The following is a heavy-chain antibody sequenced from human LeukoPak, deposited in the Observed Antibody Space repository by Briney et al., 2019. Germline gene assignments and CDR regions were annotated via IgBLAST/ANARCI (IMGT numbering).Heavy chain of an antibody. CDR3: ARDPGSGWYCFDY. V-gene: IGHV4-59*01. CDR2: IYYSGST. CDR1: GGSISSYY. Sequence: SETLSLTCTVSGGSISSYYWSWIRQPPGKGLEWIGYIYYSGSTNYNPSLKSRVTISVDTSKNQFSLKLSSVTAADTAVYYCARDPGSGWYCFDYWGQGTLVTVSS. J-gene: IGHJ4*02. D-gene: IGHD6-19*01.